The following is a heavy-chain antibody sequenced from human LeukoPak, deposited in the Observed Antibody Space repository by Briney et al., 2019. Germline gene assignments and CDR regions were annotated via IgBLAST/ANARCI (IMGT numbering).Heavy chain of an antibody. D-gene: IGHD6-13*01. CDR3: ARGAAAGEVDY. CDR1: GGTFSSYA. Sequence: ASVKVSCKASGGTFSSYAISWVRQAPGQGLEWMGGIIPIFGTANYSQKFQGRVTITADKSTSTAYMELSSLRSEDTAVYYCARGAAAGEVDYWGQGTLVTVSS. J-gene: IGHJ4*02. CDR2: IIPIFGTA. V-gene: IGHV1-69*06.